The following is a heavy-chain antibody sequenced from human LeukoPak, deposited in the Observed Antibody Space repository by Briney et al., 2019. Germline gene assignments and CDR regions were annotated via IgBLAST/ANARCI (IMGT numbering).Heavy chain of an antibody. V-gene: IGHV4-34*01. Sequence: PSETLSLTCSVYCGSLSGYYWSWIRQPPGKGLEWIGEINHSGSTNYNPSLKSRVTISVDTSKNQFSLKLSSVTAADTAVYYCARGPRSKAVYYYDSSGLNYWGQGTLVTVSS. CDR1: CGSLSGYY. CDR3: ARGPRSKAVYYYDSSGLNY. J-gene: IGHJ4*02. CDR2: INHSGST. D-gene: IGHD3-22*01.